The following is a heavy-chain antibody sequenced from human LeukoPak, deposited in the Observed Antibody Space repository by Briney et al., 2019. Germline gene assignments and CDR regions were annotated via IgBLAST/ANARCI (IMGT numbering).Heavy chain of an antibody. CDR2: IKQDGSEK. Sequence: PGGSLRLSCAASGFTFSSYWMSWVRQAPGKGLEWVANIKQDGSEKYYVGSVKGRFIIFRDNAKNSLYLQMNSLRAEDTAVYYCARDHYNSSGYGYYFDSWGQGTLVTVSS. V-gene: IGHV3-7*01. J-gene: IGHJ4*02. D-gene: IGHD3-22*01. CDR1: GFTFSSYW. CDR3: ARDHYNSSGYGYYFDS.